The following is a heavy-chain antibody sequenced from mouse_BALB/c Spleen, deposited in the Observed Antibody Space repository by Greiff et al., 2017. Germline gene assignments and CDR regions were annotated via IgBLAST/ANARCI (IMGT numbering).Heavy chain of an antibody. J-gene: IGHJ3*01. CDR3: ARTDYDEEAWFAY. V-gene: IGHV2-4-1*01. CDR2: IWSGGST. D-gene: IGHD2-4*01. CDR1: GFSLTSYG. Sequence: QVQLKESGPGLVQPSQSLSITCTVSGFSLTSYGVHWVRQSPGKGLEWLGVIWSGGSTDYNAAFISRLSISKDNSKSQVFFKMNSLQADDTAIYYCARTDYDEEAWFAYWGQGTLVTVSA.